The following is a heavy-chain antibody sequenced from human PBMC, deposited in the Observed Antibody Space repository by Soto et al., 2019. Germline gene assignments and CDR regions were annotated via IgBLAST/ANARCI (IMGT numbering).Heavy chain of an antibody. CDR1: GYSFTSYW. D-gene: IGHD6-13*01. CDR2: IDPSDSYT. J-gene: IGHJ4*02. CDR3: ASGRGSSWYYCDY. Sequence: EVQLVQSGAEVKKPGESLRISCKGSGYSFTSYWISWVRQMPGKGLEWMGRIDPSDSYTNYSPSFQGHVTISADKSISTAYLQWSSLKASDTAMYYWASGRGSSWYYCDYWGQGTMVTVSS. V-gene: IGHV5-10-1*01.